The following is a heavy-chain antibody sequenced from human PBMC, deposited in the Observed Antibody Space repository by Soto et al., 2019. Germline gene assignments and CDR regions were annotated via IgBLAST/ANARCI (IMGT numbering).Heavy chain of an antibody. CDR3: ARDRRITIFGVVTSPDYYYYGMDV. Sequence: SVKVSCKASGGTFSSYAISWVRQAPGQGLEWMGGIIPIFGTANYAQKFQGRVTITADKSTSTAYMELSNLRSEDTAVYYCARDRRITIFGVVTSPDYYYYGMDVWGQGTTVTVSS. CDR2: IIPIFGTA. V-gene: IGHV1-69*06. D-gene: IGHD3-3*01. J-gene: IGHJ6*02. CDR1: GGTFSSYA.